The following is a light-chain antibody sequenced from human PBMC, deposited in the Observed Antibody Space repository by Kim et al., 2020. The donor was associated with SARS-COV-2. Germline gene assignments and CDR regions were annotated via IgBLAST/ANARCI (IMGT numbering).Light chain of an antibody. CDR3: GAWDTSLSAGV. J-gene: IGLJ2*01. V-gene: IGLV1-51*01. CDR2: DHD. CDR1: SSNIANNY. Sequence: QKVTSSCSGRSSNIANNYVSWYPQLPATAPNLLIYDHDKRPSGIRDRFSRSKSGTAASLGSTGLQTGDEADYYCGAWDTSLSAGVLGGGTKVTVL.